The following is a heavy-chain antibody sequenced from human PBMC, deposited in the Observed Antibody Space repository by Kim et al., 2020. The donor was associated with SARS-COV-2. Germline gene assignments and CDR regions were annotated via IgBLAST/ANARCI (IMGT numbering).Heavy chain of an antibody. CDR3: ARGHWGLDY. J-gene: IGHJ4*02. D-gene: IGHD7-27*01. CDR1: GFTFSDHY. CDR2: IDKSGGTL. Sequence: GGSLRLSCAASGFTFSDHYMTWIRQAPGKGLEWVSYIDKSGGTLYYADSVKGRFTVSRDDAKSSLYLQMNSLRAEDTAVYYCARGHWGLDYWGQGTLVTVSS. V-gene: IGHV3-11*01.